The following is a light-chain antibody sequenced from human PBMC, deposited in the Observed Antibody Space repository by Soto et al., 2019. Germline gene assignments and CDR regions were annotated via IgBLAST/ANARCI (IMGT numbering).Light chain of an antibody. CDR2: DAS. V-gene: IGKV1-5*01. J-gene: IGKJ2*01. CDR3: QQYNSYSRYT. CDR1: QGISTW. Sequence: DIQMTQSPSTLSASVGDRVTITCRASQGISTWLAWYQQQPGKAPKVLIYDASRLESGVPSRSSGSGSGTEFTLTISSLQPEDFATYYCQQYNSYSRYTFGQGTKLDIK.